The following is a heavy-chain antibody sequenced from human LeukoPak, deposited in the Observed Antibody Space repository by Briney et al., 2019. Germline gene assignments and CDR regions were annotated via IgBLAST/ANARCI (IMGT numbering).Heavy chain of an antibody. J-gene: IGHJ4*02. Sequence: GGSLRLSCAASGFTFSSYGMDWVRQAPGKGLEWVAYIRYDGSNKNYADSVKGRFTISRDNSKNTLYLQMSSLRAEDTAVYYCAKVVTGYCSSTSCPSDSWGQGTLVTVSS. CDR3: AKVVTGYCSSTSCPSDS. CDR1: GFTFSSYG. V-gene: IGHV3-30*02. D-gene: IGHD2-2*01. CDR2: IRYDGSNK.